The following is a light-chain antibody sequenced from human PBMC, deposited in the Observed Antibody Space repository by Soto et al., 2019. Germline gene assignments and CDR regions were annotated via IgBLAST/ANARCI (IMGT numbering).Light chain of an antibody. CDR3: ST. Sequence: VSLYKKERATLPVRASQSVSSSYVAWYQQKAGQAPRLLIYGASSRDTGMPDRFSGSGSGTDFTLTISILYHAEDGIRYCSTF. CDR1: QSVSSSY. CDR2: GAS. V-gene: IGKV3-20*01. J-gene: IGKJ4*02.